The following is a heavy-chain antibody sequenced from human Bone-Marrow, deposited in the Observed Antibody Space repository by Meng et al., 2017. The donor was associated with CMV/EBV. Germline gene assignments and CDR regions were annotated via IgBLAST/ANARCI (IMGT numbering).Heavy chain of an antibody. Sequence: SLKISCAASGFTFDDYAMHWVRQAPGKGLEWVSGISWNSGSIGYADSVKGRFTISRDNAKNSLYLQMNSLRAEDMALYYCAKAGVGVTYFYYWGQGTLVTVSS. J-gene: IGHJ4*02. D-gene: IGHD1-26*01. CDR2: ISWNSGSI. V-gene: IGHV3-9*03. CDR1: GFTFDDYA. CDR3: AKAGVGVTYFYY.